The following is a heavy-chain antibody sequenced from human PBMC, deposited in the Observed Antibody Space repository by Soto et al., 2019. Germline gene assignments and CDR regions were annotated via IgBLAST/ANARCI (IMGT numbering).Heavy chain of an antibody. Sequence: QVQLVQSGAEVKKPGASVRVSCKASGYTFTNYGITWVRQAPGQGLEWMGWISTYTGNTNYAQKLQGRVTMTTDTSASTAYMELRSLRSDDTAVYYCARAEYGDDDYWVQGTLVTASS. CDR2: ISTYTGNT. J-gene: IGHJ4*02. V-gene: IGHV1-18*01. D-gene: IGHD4-17*01. CDR3: ARAEYGDDDY. CDR1: GYTFTNYG.